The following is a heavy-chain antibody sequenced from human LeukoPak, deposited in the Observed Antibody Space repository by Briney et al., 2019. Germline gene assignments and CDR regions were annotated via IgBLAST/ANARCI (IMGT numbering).Heavy chain of an antibody. CDR1: GGSINSYY. CDR2: IYYSGST. V-gene: IGHV4-59*08. Sequence: SETLSLTCTVSGGSINSYYWSWIRQPPGKGLEWIGYIYYSGSTNYNPSLKSRVTISVDTSKNQFTLKLSSVTAADTAVYYCARHRRDGYNQVDGKDFDLWGRGTLVTVSS. CDR3: ARHRRDGYNQVDGKDFDL. J-gene: IGHJ2*01. D-gene: IGHD5-24*01.